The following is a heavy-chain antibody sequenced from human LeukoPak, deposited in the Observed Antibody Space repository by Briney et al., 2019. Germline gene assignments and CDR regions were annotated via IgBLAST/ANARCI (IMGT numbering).Heavy chain of an antibody. J-gene: IGHJ6*02. V-gene: IGHV3-30-3*01. Sequence: GRSLRLSCAASGFTFSSYAMHWVRQAPGKGLEWVAVISYDGSNKYYAGSVKGRFTISRDNSKNTLYLQMNSLRAEDTAVYYCARDWGEYDFWSGYYYYGMDVWGQGTTVTVSS. D-gene: IGHD3-3*01. CDR2: ISYDGSNK. CDR1: GFTFSSYA. CDR3: ARDWGEYDFWSGYYYYGMDV.